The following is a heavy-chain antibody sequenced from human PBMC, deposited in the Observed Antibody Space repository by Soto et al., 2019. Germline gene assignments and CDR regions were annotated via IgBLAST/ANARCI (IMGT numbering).Heavy chain of an antibody. CDR2: INPGDSET. Sequence: GESLKSSCKGSGYSFTNYWIAWVRKMPGKGLEWMAIINPGDSETKYSPSFQGQVTISADKSINTAFLQWGSLKASDTAMYYCARHATYYDILSGYYFDYWGQGTQVTVSS. CDR3: ARHATYYDILSGYYFDY. D-gene: IGHD3-9*01. J-gene: IGHJ4*02. V-gene: IGHV5-51*01. CDR1: GYSFTNYW.